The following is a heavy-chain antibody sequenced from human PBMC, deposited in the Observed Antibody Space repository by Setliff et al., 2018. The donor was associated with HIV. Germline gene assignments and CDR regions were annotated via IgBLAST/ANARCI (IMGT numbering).Heavy chain of an antibody. V-gene: IGHV3-7*03. Sequence: GGSLRLSCAASGFTFSTYWMSWVRQAPGKGLEWVANIKQDGSEKYYVDFVKGRFTISRDNAKNSLYLQMNSLRPEDTAVYYCARDCRVGWVFTYGMDVWGQGTLVTVSS. J-gene: IGHJ6*02. CDR3: ARDCRVGWVFTYGMDV. CDR1: GFTFSTYW. D-gene: IGHD6-13*01. CDR2: IKQDGSEK.